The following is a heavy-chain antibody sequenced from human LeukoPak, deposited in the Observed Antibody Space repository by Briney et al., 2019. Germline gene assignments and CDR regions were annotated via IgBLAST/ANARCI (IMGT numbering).Heavy chain of an antibody. D-gene: IGHD3-22*01. CDR2: IYYSGST. Sequence: SETLSLTCTVSGGSISSSSYYWGWIRQPPGKGLEWIGSIYYSGSTYYNPSLKSRVTISVDTSKNQFSLKLSSVTAADTAVYYCARDQYYYDSSGYYGFDYWGQGTLVTVSS. CDR1: GGSISSSSYY. V-gene: IGHV4-39*07. CDR3: ARDQYYYDSSGYYGFDY. J-gene: IGHJ4*02.